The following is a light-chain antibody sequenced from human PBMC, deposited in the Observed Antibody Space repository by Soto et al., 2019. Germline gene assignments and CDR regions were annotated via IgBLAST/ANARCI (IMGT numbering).Light chain of an antibody. CDR1: QSVSRSY. Sequence: EIVLTQSPGTLSLSPGERATLSCRGSQSVSRSYLAWYQQKPGQAPRVLIYDASNRATGIPARFSGSGSGTDFTLTISSLEPEDFAVYYCQQRSNWPWTFGQGTKVDIK. J-gene: IGKJ1*01. CDR3: QQRSNWPWT. V-gene: IGKV3-11*01. CDR2: DAS.